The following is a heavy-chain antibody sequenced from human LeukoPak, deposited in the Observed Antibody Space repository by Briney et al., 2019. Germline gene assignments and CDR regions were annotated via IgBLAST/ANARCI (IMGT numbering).Heavy chain of an antibody. CDR1: GGSISSGGYY. CDR3: ARVPWTTVTTLTSYFDY. J-gene: IGHJ4*02. V-gene: IGHV4-31*03. CDR2: IYYSGST. D-gene: IGHD4-17*01. Sequence: PSETLSLTCTVSGGSISSGGYYWSWIRQHPGKGLEWIGYIYYSGSTYYNPSLKSRVTISVDTSKNQFSLKLSSVTAADTAVYYCARVPWTTVTTLTSYFDYWGQGTLVTVSS.